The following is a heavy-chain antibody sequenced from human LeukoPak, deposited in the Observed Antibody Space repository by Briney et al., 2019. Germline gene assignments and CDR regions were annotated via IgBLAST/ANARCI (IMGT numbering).Heavy chain of an antibody. Sequence: SATLSLTCAVYGGSFSGYYWSWIRQPPGKGLEWIGEINHSGSTNYNPSLKGRVTISVDTSKNQFSLKLSSVTAADTAVYYCARDPYYGSGSYSFDYWGQGTLVTVSS. D-gene: IGHD3-10*01. CDR3: ARDPYYGSGSYSFDY. V-gene: IGHV4-34*01. J-gene: IGHJ4*02. CDR2: INHSGST. CDR1: GGSFSGYY.